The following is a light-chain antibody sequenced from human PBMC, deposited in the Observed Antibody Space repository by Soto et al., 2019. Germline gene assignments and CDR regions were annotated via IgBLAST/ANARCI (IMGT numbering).Light chain of an antibody. V-gene: IGKV1-39*01. CDR2: AAF. CDR1: QSISTF. J-gene: IGKJ2*01. CDR3: QQSYSTPPT. Sequence: DIQMTQSPSSLSASVGNTVTITCRASQSISTFLNWYQQKPGKAPKLLIYAAFTLQSGVPSRFSGSGSGTDFTLTLSSPQPEDFATYYCQQSYSTPPTFGQGTKLEL.